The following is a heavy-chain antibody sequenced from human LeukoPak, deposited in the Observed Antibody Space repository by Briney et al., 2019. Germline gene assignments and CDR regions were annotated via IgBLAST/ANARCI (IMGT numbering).Heavy chain of an antibody. CDR1: GGSISSYY. V-gene: IGHV4-59*01. D-gene: IGHD6-19*01. Sequence: PSETLSLTRTLSGGSISSYYWSWIRQPPGKGLEWIGYIYYSGSTNYNPSLKSRVTISVDTSKNQFSLKLSSVTAADTAVYYCARGPQSSGWYALAYCDYWGEGTLVTVFS. CDR3: ARGPQSSGWYALAYCDY. J-gene: IGHJ4*02. CDR2: IYYSGST.